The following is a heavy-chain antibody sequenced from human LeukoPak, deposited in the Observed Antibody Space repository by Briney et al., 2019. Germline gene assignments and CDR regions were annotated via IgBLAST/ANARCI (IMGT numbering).Heavy chain of an antibody. V-gene: IGHV1-69*01. CDR1: GGTFSSYA. D-gene: IGHD3-3*01. CDR2: IIPIFGTA. CDR3: ARRRYDFSDPTSYNWFDP. J-gene: IGHJ5*02. Sequence: SVKVSCKASGGTFSSYAISWVRQAPGQGLEWMGGIIPIFGTASYAQKFQGRVTITADESTSTAYMELSSLRSEDTAVYYCARRRYDFSDPTSYNWFDPWGQGTLVTVSS.